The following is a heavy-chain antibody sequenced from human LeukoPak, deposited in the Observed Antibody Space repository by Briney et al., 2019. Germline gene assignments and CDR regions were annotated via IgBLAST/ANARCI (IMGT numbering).Heavy chain of an antibody. Sequence: GGSLRLSCAASGFTFSSYAMSWVRQAPARGLEWVSSLRGDGSTFYADSVKGRFTLSRDESRNTVYFQLNSLRVEDTAVYYCAKASWVSNGDAILWGQGTLVTVFS. CDR1: GFTFSSYA. V-gene: IGHV3-23*01. CDR2: LRGDGST. J-gene: IGHJ4*02. D-gene: IGHD2-8*01. CDR3: AKASWVSNGDAIL.